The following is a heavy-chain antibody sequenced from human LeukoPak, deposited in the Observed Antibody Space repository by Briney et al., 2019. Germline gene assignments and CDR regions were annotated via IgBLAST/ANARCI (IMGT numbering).Heavy chain of an antibody. CDR2: IYYSGST. Sequence: SETLSLTCTVSGGSISSSSYYWGWIRQPPGKGLEWIGSIYYSGSTYYNPSLKSRFTISVDTSKNQFSLKLSSVTAADTAVYSRARHTYHDSSAYYKWFNPWAQATLATAPS. D-gene: IGHD3-22*01. CDR1: GGSISSSSYY. V-gene: IGHV4-39*01. CDR3: ARHTYHDSSAYYKWFNP. J-gene: IGHJ5*02.